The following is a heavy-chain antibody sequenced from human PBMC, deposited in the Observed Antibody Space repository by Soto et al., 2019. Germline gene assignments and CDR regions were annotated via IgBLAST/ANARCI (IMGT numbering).Heavy chain of an antibody. D-gene: IGHD2-15*01. J-gene: IGHJ4*02. CDR1: GYTFTSYA. V-gene: IGHV1-3*01. Sequence: QVQLVQSGAEVKKPGASVKVSCKASGYTFTSYAMQWVCQAPGQRLEWMGWINAGNGNTKYSQKFQGRVTITRDTSASTAYMELSSLRSEDTAVYYCARGPGGPDGPGDYWGQGTLVTVSS. CDR3: ARGPGGPDGPGDY. CDR2: INAGNGNT.